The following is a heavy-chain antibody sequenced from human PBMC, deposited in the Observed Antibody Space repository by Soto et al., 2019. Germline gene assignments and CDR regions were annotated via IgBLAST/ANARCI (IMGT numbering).Heavy chain of an antibody. V-gene: IGHV4-34*01. D-gene: IGHD6-19*01. Sequence: KPPESMSLTSVVYGGSLSGYYWSWISQPPGEGLEWIGEINHSGNTNYNPSLKNRVTISVDTAKNQFSLKLSSVTASDTAEYYCATGWYDGNSCGFDPWGQGTLVTVSS. CDR1: GGSLSGYY. J-gene: IGHJ5*01. CDR2: INHSGNT. CDR3: ATGWYDGNSCGFDP.